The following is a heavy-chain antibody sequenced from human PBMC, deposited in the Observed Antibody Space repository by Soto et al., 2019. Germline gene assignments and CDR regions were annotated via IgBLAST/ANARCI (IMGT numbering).Heavy chain of an antibody. V-gene: IGHV3-23*01. CDR2: ISGSGGST. D-gene: IGHD6-13*01. CDR1: GFTFSSYA. J-gene: IGHJ4*02. CDR3: AKVGSSSWYYFDY. Sequence: EVQLLESGGGLVQPGGSLRLSCTASGFTFSSYAMSWVRQAPGKGLEWVSAISGSGGSTYYADSVKGRFTISRDNSKNTLYLQMNSLRAEDTAVYYCAKVGSSSWYYFDYWGQGTLVTVSS.